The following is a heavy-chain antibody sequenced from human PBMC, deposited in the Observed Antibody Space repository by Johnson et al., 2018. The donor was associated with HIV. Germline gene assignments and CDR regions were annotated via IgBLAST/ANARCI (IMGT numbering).Heavy chain of an antibody. CDR3: AKDVVGIAAAGLDAFDI. CDR2: ISYDGSNK. Sequence: QVQLVESGGGVVQPGRSLRLSCAASGFTFSSYAMHWVRQAPGKGLEWVAVISYDGSNKYYADSVKGRFTISRDNSKNTLYLQMNSLRAEDTAVYYCAKDVVGIAAAGLDAFDIWGQGTMVTVSS. V-gene: IGHV3-30*04. D-gene: IGHD6-13*01. CDR1: GFTFSSYA. J-gene: IGHJ3*02.